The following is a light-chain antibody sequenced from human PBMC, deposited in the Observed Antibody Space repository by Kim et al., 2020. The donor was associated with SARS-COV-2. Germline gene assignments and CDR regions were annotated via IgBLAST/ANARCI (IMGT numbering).Light chain of an antibody. CDR2: NAS. CDR3: QQYNSYPFT. V-gene: IGKV1-5*01. J-gene: IGKJ1*01. CDR1: QSISSC. Sequence: ASASDRATLPCRASQSISSCLAWYQQKPGNAPKLLIYNASTLASGVPARFSGSGSGTEFTLTISSLQPDDFAIYYCQQYNSYPFTFGQGTKVDIK.